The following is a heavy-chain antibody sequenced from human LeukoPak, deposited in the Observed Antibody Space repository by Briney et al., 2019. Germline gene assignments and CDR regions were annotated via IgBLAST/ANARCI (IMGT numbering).Heavy chain of an antibody. Sequence: PGGSLRLSCAASGFTFSSYAMSWVRQAPGKGLEYVSAISSNGGSTYYANSVKGRFTISRDNSKNTLYLQMGSLRAEDMAVYYCARDIIYDFWSGSRSYYYMDVWGKGTTVTVSS. D-gene: IGHD3-3*01. CDR1: GFTFSSYA. J-gene: IGHJ6*03. CDR2: ISSNGGST. V-gene: IGHV3-64*01. CDR3: ARDIIYDFWSGSRSYYYMDV.